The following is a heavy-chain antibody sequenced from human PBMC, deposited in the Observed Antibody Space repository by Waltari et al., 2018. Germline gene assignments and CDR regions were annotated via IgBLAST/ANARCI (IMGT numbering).Heavy chain of an antibody. D-gene: IGHD3-16*01. V-gene: IGHV3-30-3*01. CDR3: ARDGGGAAEWYFDL. J-gene: IGHJ2*01. Sequence: QVQLVESGGGVVQPGRSLRLSCAASGFTFSSYAMQWVRQAPGKGLEWVAVISYDGSNKYYADSVKGRFTISRDNSKNTLYLQMNSLRAEDTAVYYCARDGGGAAEWYFDLWGRGTLVTVSS. CDR2: ISYDGSNK. CDR1: GFTFSSYA.